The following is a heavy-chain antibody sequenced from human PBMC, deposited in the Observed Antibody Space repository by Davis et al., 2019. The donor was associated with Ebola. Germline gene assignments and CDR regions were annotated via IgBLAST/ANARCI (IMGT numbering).Heavy chain of an antibody. CDR1: GGFFSGYY. J-gene: IGHJ4*02. Sequence: MPSETLSLTCAVYGGFFSGYYWSWIRQPPGKGLEWIGEINHSGSTNYNPSLKSRVTISVDTSKNQFSLKLSSVTAADTAVYYCAREQLELTRGFDYWGQGTLVTVSS. D-gene: IGHD1-1*01. CDR3: AREQLELTRGFDY. V-gene: IGHV4-34*01. CDR2: INHSGST.